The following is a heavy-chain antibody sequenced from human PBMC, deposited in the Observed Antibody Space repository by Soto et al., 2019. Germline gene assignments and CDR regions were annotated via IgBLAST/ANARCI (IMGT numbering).Heavy chain of an antibody. J-gene: IGHJ4*02. V-gene: IGHV4-59*01. D-gene: IGHD3-9*01. CDR1: GGSINGYY. Sequence: SETLSLTCTVSGGSINGYYWTWIRQPPGKGLEWIGFIYYSGSTNYNPSLQSRVTISLDTYKNQFSLNLSSVAAADTAMYYCARDRKGSNGLTDYWGQGALVTVSS. CDR3: ARDRKGSNGLTDY. CDR2: IYYSGST.